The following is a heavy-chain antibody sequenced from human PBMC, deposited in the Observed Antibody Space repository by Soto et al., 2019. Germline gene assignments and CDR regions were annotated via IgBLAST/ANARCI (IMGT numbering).Heavy chain of an antibody. CDR1: GFTFSSYG. D-gene: IGHD6-13*01. CDR3: AKDLIAAAGTFFDY. CDR2: IWYDGSNK. Sequence: QVQLVESGGGVVQPGRSLRLSCAASGFTFSSYGMHWVRQAPGKGLEWVAVIWYDGSNKYYADSVKGRFTISRDNSKNTLYLQMNSLRAEDTAVYYCAKDLIAAAGTFFDYWGQGTLVTVSS. V-gene: IGHV3-33*06. J-gene: IGHJ4*02.